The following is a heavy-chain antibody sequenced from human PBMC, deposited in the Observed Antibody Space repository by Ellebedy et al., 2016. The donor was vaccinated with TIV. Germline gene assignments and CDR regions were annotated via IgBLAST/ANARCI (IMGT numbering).Heavy chain of an antibody. D-gene: IGHD2-21*02. J-gene: IGHJ4*02. CDR3: ARAVCGGDCYEMDLAFDY. CDR1: GYTLTELS. Sequence: AASVKVSCKVSGYTLTELSMHWVRQAPGKGLEWMGGFDPEDGETIYAQKFQGRVTMTEDTSTDTAYMELSSLRSEDTAVYYCARAVCGGDCYEMDLAFDYWGQGTLVTVSS. CDR2: FDPEDGET. V-gene: IGHV1-24*01.